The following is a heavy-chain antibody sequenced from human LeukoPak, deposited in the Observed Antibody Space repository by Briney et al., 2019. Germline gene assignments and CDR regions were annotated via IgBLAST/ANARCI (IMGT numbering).Heavy chain of an antibody. V-gene: IGHV1-69*05. D-gene: IGHD5-12*01. J-gene: IGHJ4*02. CDR2: IIPIFGTA. CDR1: GGTFSSYA. CDR3: ASGSGYDEYYFDY. Sequence: SVKVSCKASGGTFSSYAISWVRQAPGQGVEWMGGIIPIFGTANYAQKFQGRVTITTDESTSTAYMELSSLRSEDTAVYYCASGSGYDEYYFDYWGQGTLVTVSS.